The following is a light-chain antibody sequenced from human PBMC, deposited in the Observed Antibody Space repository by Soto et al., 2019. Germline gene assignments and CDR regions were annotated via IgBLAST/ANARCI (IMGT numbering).Light chain of an antibody. CDR3: SSYTSSSTWV. CDR2: EVS. CDR1: SSDVGANNDY. Sequence: QSAPTQPPSASGSPGQSVTISCTGTSSDVGANNDYVSWYQQHPGKAPKLMIYEVSNRPSGVSNRFSGSKSGNTASLTISGLQAEDEADYYCSSYTSSSTWVFGGGTKLTVL. V-gene: IGLV2-14*01. J-gene: IGLJ3*02.